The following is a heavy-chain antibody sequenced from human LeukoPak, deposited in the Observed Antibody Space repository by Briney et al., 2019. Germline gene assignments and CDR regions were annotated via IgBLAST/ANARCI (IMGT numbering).Heavy chain of an antibody. Sequence: PGGSLRLSCAASGFDLTTYGMTAVRQAPAKGLEWVSSIRIGGGGTYYADSVKGRFTISRDNSENTLHLQMNNLRVEDTARYFCARCMVLSQGQCNCFDPWGQGTLVTVSS. CDR2: IRIGGGGT. D-gene: IGHD6-13*01. CDR1: GFDLTTYG. CDR3: ARCMVLSQGQCNCFDP. V-gene: IGHV3-23*01. J-gene: IGHJ5*02.